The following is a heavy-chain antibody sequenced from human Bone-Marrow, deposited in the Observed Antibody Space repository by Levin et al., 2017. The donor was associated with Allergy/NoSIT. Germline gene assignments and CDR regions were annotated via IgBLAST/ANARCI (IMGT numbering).Heavy chain of an antibody. CDR2: ISGSGTSK. Sequence: ETLSLTCAASGFTISSYAMSWVRQAPGKGLDWVSAISGSGTSKYYADPVKGRFTISRDNSMTTLYLQMNSLRAEDTAVYYCAKGAGWVAGAVALIWGQGTLVTVSS. D-gene: IGHD6-19*01. CDR3: AKGAGWVAGAVALI. V-gene: IGHV3-23*01. J-gene: IGHJ4*02. CDR1: GFTISSYA.